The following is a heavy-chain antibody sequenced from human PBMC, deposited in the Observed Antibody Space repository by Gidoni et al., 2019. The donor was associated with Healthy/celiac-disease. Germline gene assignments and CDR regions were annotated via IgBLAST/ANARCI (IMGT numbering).Heavy chain of an antibody. Sequence: QVQLVESGGGLVKPGGSLSLSWAASGFHFSDYYMSWIRQAPGKGLEWVSDISSSGSTIYYADSGKGRFTISRDNAKNSLYLQMNSLRAEDTAVYYCARESGRPFDIFDYWGQGTLVTVSS. J-gene: IGHJ4*02. CDR3: ARESGRPFDIFDY. D-gene: IGHD2-15*01. CDR1: GFHFSDYY. V-gene: IGHV3-11*01. CDR2: ISSSGSTI.